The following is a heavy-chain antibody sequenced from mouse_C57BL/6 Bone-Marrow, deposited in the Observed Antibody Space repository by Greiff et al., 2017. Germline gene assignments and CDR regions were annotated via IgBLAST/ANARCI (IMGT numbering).Heavy chain of an antibody. CDR3: ARKTAQALYAMDY. V-gene: IGHV1-7*01. J-gene: IGHJ4*01. CDR2: INPSSGYT. CDR1: GYTFTSYW. D-gene: IGHD3-2*02. Sequence: VQRVESGAELAKPGASVKLSCKASGYTFTSYWMHWVKQRPGQGLEWIGYINPSSGYTKYNQKFKDKATLTADKSSSTAYMQLSSLTYEDSAVYYCARKTAQALYAMDYWGQGTSVTVSS.